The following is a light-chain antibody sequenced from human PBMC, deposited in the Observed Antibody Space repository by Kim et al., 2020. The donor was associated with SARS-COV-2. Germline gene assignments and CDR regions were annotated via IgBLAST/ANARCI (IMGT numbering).Light chain of an antibody. Sequence: PGERSPRSCRASQSVSSNYLAGYQQKPGQAPRLLVYAVSNRATGIPDRFSGSGSGTDFTLTISRLEPEDFAVYYCQQYGGSPLVTFGGGTKVDIK. CDR2: AVS. J-gene: IGKJ4*01. V-gene: IGKV3-20*01. CDR3: QQYGGSPLVT. CDR1: QSVSSNY.